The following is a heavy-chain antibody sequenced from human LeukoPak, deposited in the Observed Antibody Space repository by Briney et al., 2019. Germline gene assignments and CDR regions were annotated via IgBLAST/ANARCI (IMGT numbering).Heavy chain of an antibody. CDR3: AADKSRSGSYYGCWFDP. D-gene: IGHD1-26*01. Sequence: GASVKVSCKASGFTFTSSAMQWVRQARGQRLEWIGWIVVGSGNTNYAQKFQERVTITRDMSTSTAYMELSSLRSEDTAVYYCAADKSRSGSYYGCWFDPWGQGTLVTVSS. CDR1: GFTFTSSA. CDR2: IVVGSGNT. V-gene: IGHV1-58*02. J-gene: IGHJ5*02.